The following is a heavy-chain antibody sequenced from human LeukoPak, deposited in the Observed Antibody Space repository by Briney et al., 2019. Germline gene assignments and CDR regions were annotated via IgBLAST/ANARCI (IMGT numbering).Heavy chain of an antibody. J-gene: IGHJ6*02. D-gene: IGHD5/OR15-5a*01. CDR3: AKDKSVSGVGGGYYYYGMDV. V-gene: IGHV3-43*01. CDR2: ISWDGGST. CDR1: GFTFDDYT. Sequence: GGSLRLSCAASGFTFDDYTMHWVRQAPGKGLEWVSLISWDGGSTYYADSVKGRFTISRDNSKNSLYLQMNSLRTEDTALYYCAKDKSVSGVGGGYYYYGMDVWGQGTTVTVSS.